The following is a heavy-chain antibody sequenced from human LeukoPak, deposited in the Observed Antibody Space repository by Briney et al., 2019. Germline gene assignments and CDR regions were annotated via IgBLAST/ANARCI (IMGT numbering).Heavy chain of an antibody. CDR2: IYYSGST. CDR3: ASGVPRITIFGVVKAGEGF. D-gene: IGHD3-3*01. V-gene: IGHV4-39*01. Sequence: SETLSLTCTVSGGSISSSSYYGGWIRQPPGKGLEWIGSIYYSGSTYYNPSLKSRVTISADTSKNQFSLKLSSVTAADTAVYYCASGVPRITIFGVVKAGEGFWGQGTLVTVSS. CDR1: GGSISSSSYY. J-gene: IGHJ4*02.